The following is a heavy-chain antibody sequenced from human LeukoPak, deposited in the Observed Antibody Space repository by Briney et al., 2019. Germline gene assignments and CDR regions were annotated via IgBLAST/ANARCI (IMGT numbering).Heavy chain of an antibody. CDR2: ISGSGGRA. J-gene: IGHJ4*02. CDR1: GFTFSSHA. CDR3: ASNGIVATIDFDY. D-gene: IGHD5-12*01. Sequence: GGSLRLSCAASGFTFSSHAMSWVRQAPGKGLEWGSAISGSGGRAYYADSVKGRFTISRDNSKNTLYLQMNSVRAEDTAVYYCASNGIVATIDFDYWGQGTLVTVSS. V-gene: IGHV3-23*01.